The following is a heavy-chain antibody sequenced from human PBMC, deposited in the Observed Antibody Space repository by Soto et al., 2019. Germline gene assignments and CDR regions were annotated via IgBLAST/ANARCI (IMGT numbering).Heavy chain of an antibody. CDR2: IDPSDSYT. CDR1: GYSFTSYW. D-gene: IGHD6-6*01. CDR3: ARLSSRPSYYYYGMDV. V-gene: IGHV5-10-1*01. J-gene: IGHJ6*02. Sequence: LGESLKISCKGSGYSFTSYWISWVRQMPGKGLEWMGRIDPSDSYTNYSPSFQGHVTISADKSISTAYLQWSSLKASDTAMYYCARLSSRPSYYYYGMDVWGQGTTVTVSS.